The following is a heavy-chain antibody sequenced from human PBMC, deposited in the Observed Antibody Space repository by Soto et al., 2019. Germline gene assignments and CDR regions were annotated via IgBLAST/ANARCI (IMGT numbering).Heavy chain of an antibody. CDR3: ARQERYYYDSSGLYYFDY. V-gene: IGHV5-51*01. D-gene: IGHD3-22*01. J-gene: IGHJ4*02. CDR1: GYSFTSYW. CDR2: IYPGDSDT. Sequence: HGESLKISCKGSGYSFTSYWIGWVRQMPGKGLEWMGIIYPGDSDTRYSPSFQGQVTISADKSISTAYLQWSSLKASDTAMYYCARQERYYYDSSGLYYFDYWGQGTLVTVSS.